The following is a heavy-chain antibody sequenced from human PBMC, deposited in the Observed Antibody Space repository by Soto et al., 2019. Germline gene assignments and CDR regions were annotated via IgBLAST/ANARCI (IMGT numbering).Heavy chain of an antibody. CDR3: ARDRSSGTYYGSYRVFDI. V-gene: IGHV4-4*02. Sequence: QVQLQESGPGLVKPSGTLSLTCAVSGGSISSTNWWTWVRQPPGKGLEWIGNMYHSGSTNYNPSLKSRGDISVDKSQKQFSMKLNSVTAADTAVYFCARDRSSGTYYGSYRVFDIWGQGTMVTVSS. D-gene: IGHD1-26*01. J-gene: IGHJ3*02. CDR1: GGSISSTNW. CDR2: MYHSGST.